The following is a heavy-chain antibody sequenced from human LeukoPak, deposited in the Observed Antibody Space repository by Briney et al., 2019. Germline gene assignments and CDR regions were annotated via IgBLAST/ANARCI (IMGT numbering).Heavy chain of an antibody. D-gene: IGHD1-26*01. Sequence: GGSLRLSCAASGFTFDDYAMHWVRQAPGKGLEWVSLISWDGGSTYYADSVKGRFTISRDNSKNSLYLQMNSLRAEDTALYYCAKYSGTYSHYLDYWGQGTLVTVSS. V-gene: IGHV3-43D*03. CDR1: GFTFDDYA. CDR2: ISWDGGST. J-gene: IGHJ4*02. CDR3: AKYSGTYSHYLDY.